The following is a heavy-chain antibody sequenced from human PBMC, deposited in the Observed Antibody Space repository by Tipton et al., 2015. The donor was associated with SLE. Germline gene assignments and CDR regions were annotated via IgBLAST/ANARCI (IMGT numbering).Heavy chain of an antibody. D-gene: IGHD2-2*02. V-gene: IGHV4-31*03. CDR3: ARDWGCSSTSCYTGWFDP. CDR1: GGSISSGGYY. CDR2: IYYRGST. Sequence: LRLSCTVSGGSISSGGYYWSWIRQHPGKGLEWIGYIYYRGSTYYNPSLKSRVTISVDTSKNQFSLKLSSVTAADTAVYYCARDWGCSSTSCYTGWFDPWGQGTLVTVSS. J-gene: IGHJ5*02.